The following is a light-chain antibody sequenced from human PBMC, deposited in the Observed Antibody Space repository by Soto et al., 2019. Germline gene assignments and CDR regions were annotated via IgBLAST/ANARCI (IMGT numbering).Light chain of an antibody. J-gene: IGLJ3*02. V-gene: IGLV2-11*01. Sequence: QAVVTQPRSVSGSPGQSVTISCTGTSGDVGGYNYVSWYQHHPGKAPRLLIYDVANRPSGVPDRFSASKSGNTASLTISGLHAEDEAYFYCCSYADSNILVFGGGTKVTVL. CDR3: CSYADSNILV. CDR1: SGDVGGYNY. CDR2: DVA.